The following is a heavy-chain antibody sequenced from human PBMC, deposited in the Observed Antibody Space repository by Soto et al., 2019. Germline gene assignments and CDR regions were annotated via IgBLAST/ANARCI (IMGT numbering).Heavy chain of an antibody. CDR3: ARGSPNPLMVRGVMPMGNWFDP. CDR1: GGTFSSYA. Sequence: QVQLVQSGAEVKKPGSSVKVSCKASGGTFSSYAISWVRQAPGQGLEWMGGIIPIFGTANYAQKFQGRVTITADESTSTAYMELSSLRSEDTAVYYCARGSPNPLMVRGVMPMGNWFDPWGQGTLVTVSS. V-gene: IGHV1-69*01. J-gene: IGHJ5*02. CDR2: IIPIFGTA. D-gene: IGHD3-10*01.